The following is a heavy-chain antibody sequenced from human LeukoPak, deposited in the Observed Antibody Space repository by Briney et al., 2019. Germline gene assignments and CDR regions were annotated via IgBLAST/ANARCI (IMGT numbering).Heavy chain of an antibody. Sequence: PSETLSLTCTVSGGSISNYYWNWIRQPPGKGLEWIGYILSSGSTHHNPSLKSRVTISIDTSKNQFSLKLSSVTAADTAVYYCARVARVKGSFGVANWFDPWGQGTLVTVSS. V-gene: IGHV4-59*01. D-gene: IGHD3-3*01. CDR2: ILSSGST. CDR1: GGSISNYY. CDR3: ARVARVKGSFGVANWFDP. J-gene: IGHJ5*02.